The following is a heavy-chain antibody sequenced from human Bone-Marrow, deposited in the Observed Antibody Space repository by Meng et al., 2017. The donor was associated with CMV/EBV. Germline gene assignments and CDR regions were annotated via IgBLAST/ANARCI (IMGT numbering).Heavy chain of an antibody. CDR3: ATRITAARFDP. CDR2: ISYSGYP. Sequence: SETLSLTCTVSGGSISSSTYNWGWIRQPPGKGLEWIGTISYSGYPFYNPSLKSRVTISVDTSKNQFSLKLSSVTAADTAVYYCATRITAARFDPWGQGHLVNVSS. V-gene: IGHV4-39*01. CDR1: GGSISSSTYN. D-gene: IGHD3-3*01. J-gene: IGHJ5*02.